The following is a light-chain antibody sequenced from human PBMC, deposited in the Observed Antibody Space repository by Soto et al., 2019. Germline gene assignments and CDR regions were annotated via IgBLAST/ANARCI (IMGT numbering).Light chain of an antibody. CDR3: RQRTHWSL. Sequence: DVVMTQSPLSLPVTLGQPASISCRSSQSLVYSDGNTYLNWFHQRPGHSPRRLIYKVSNRDSGVPDRFSGRGAGTDVTLKISRVEAEDVWVPYCRQRTHWSLFGPVTKVDIK. V-gene: IGKV2-30*01. CDR1: QSLVYSDGNTY. J-gene: IGKJ3*01. CDR2: KVS.